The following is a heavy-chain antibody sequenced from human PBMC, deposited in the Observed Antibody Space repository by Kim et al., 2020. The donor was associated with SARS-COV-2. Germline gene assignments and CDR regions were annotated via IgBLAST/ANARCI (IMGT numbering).Heavy chain of an antibody. Sequence: TKYGERMQGRVTLTRYTSISTVYMELSRLKSDDTAVYYCARGANTLSAFDLWGQGTMVTVSS. V-gene: IGHV1-2*02. CDR3: ARGANTLSAFDL. CDR2: T. J-gene: IGHJ3*01.